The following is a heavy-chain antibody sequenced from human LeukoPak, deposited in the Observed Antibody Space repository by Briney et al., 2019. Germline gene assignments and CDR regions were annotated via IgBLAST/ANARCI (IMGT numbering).Heavy chain of an antibody. CDR2: IDPNSGGT. J-gene: IGHJ5*02. CDR1: GYTFTGYY. Sequence: ASVKVSCKASGYTFTGYYMHWVRQAPGQGLEWMGWIDPNSGGTNYAQKFQGRVTMTRDTSISTAYMELSSLRSEDTAVYYCAREAPVLWFGELAVRTNWFDPWGQGTLVTVSS. D-gene: IGHD3-10*01. V-gene: IGHV1-2*02. CDR3: AREAPVLWFGELAVRTNWFDP.